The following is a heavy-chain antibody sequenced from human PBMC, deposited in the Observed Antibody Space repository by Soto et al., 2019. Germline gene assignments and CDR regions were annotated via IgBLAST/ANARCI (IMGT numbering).Heavy chain of an antibody. CDR3: ARTSIAARPGNYYYYGMDV. J-gene: IGHJ6*02. V-gene: IGHV1-2*04. CDR1: GYTFTGYY. Sequence: ASVKVSCKASGYTFTGYYMHWVRQAPGQGLEWMGWINPNSGGTNYAQKFQGWVTMTRDTSISTAYMELSRLRSDDTAVYYCARTSIAARPGNYYYYGMDVWGQGTTVTVSS. CDR2: INPNSGGT. D-gene: IGHD6-6*01.